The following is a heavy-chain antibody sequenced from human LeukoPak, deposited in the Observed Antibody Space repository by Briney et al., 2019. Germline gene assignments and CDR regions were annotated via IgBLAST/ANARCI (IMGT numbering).Heavy chain of an antibody. V-gene: IGHV3-48*01. D-gene: IGHD2-15*01. Sequence: GGSLRLSCAASGFTFSSYSMNWVRQAPGKGLEWVSYISSSSSTIYYADSVKGRFTISRDNAKNSLYLQMNSLRAEDAAVYYCARDFVVVAATSPLFDYWGQGTLVTVSS. CDR2: ISSSSSTI. CDR1: GFTFSSYS. CDR3: ARDFVVVAATSPLFDY. J-gene: IGHJ4*02.